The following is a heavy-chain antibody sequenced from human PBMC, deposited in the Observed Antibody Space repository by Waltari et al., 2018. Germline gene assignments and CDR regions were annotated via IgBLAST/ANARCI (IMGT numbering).Heavy chain of an antibody. CDR2: LVRSGFGT. V-gene: IGHV3-23*01. CDR3: AKCEMYDSGWCAFFRY. J-gene: IGHJ4*02. Sequence: DVRLSESGGGLAQPGGSLSLSCLASDFPLSNSPMSWVRQAPGKGLEWVSALVRSGFGTHYADSVKGRFAISRDNAKNTLYLQMNSLRAEDTAVYYCAKCEMYDSGWCAFFRYWGQGTLVTVSS. D-gene: IGHD6-19*01. CDR1: DFPLSNSP.